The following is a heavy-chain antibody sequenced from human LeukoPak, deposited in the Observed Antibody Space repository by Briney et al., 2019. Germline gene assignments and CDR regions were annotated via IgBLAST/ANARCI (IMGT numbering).Heavy chain of an antibody. Sequence: SETLSLTCTVSGGSISNGGYYWSWIRQPPGKGLEWIGYIYHSGSTYYNPSLKSRVTISVDRSKNQFSLKLSSVTAADTAVYYCARGDMALLDYWGQGTLVTVSS. D-gene: IGHD3-9*01. CDR1: GGSISNGGYY. CDR3: ARGDMALLDY. CDR2: IYHSGST. J-gene: IGHJ4*02. V-gene: IGHV4-30-2*01.